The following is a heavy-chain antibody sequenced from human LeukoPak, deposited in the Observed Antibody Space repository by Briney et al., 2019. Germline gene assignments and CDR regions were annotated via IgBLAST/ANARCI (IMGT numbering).Heavy chain of an antibody. CDR2: ISYDGSNK. CDR3: ATLVVATYAFDI. D-gene: IGHD5-12*01. J-gene: IGHJ3*02. Sequence: GGSLRLFCAASGFTFSSYAMHWVRQAPGKGLEWVAVISYDGSNKYYADSVKGRFTISRDNSKNTLYLQMNSLRAEDTAVYYCATLVVATYAFDIWGQGTMVTVSS. V-gene: IGHV3-30*14. CDR1: GFTFSSYA.